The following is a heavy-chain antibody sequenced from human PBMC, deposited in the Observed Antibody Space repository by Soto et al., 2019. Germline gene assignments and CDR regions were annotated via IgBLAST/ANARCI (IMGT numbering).Heavy chain of an antibody. V-gene: IGHV1-69*06. CDR2: IIPIFGTA. CDR1: GCTFSSYA. Sequence: SSVKVSRKDCGCTFSSYAISWLRQAPGPGREWLGGIIPIFGTANYEQKFQSRDTTTADKSTSTAYMELSSLRSEDTAVYYCARSNYYDSSGYYRGTSYNWFDPWGQGTLVTVSS. J-gene: IGHJ5*02. D-gene: IGHD3-22*01. CDR3: ARSNYYDSSGYYRGTSYNWFDP.